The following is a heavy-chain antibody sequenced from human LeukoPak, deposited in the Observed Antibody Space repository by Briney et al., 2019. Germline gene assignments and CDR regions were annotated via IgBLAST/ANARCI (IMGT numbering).Heavy chain of an antibody. V-gene: IGHV4-39*01. Sequence: PSETLSLTCTVSGGSIRSSYYYWGWIRQPPGKGLEWIGSIYDSGSTYYNPSLKSRVTISVDTSKNQFSLKLSSVTAADTAVYYCARHDDPHYGDYMYYFDYWGQGTLITVSS. J-gene: IGHJ4*02. CDR1: GGSIRSSYYY. CDR2: IYDSGST. CDR3: ARHDDPHYGDYMYYFDY. D-gene: IGHD4-17*01.